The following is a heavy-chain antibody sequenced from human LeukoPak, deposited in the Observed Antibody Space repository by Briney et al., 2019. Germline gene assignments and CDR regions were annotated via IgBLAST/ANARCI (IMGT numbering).Heavy chain of an antibody. J-gene: IGHJ4*02. Sequence: ASVKVSCKASGYTFTRYYMHWVRQAPGQGLEWMGIINPSGGSTNYAQKFQGRVTMTRDMSTSTVYMELSSLRSEDTAVYYCARGSSEWSTYDYWGQGTLVTVSS. D-gene: IGHD3-3*01. V-gene: IGHV1-46*01. CDR1: GYTFTRYY. CDR3: ARGSSEWSTYDY. CDR2: INPSGGST.